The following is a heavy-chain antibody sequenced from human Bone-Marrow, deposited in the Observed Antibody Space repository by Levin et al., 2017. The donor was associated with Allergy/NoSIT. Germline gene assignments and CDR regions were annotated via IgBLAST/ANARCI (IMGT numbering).Heavy chain of an antibody. Sequence: GGSLRLSCAVSGFTFGSFEMNWVRQAPGKGLEWVSYISDSGSTIYYADSVKGRFSISRDNAKNSLYLRMNSLRAEDTAVYYCARERYSSGWDAFDIWGQGTMVTVSS. CDR3: ARERYSSGWDAFDI. CDR2: ISDSGSTI. J-gene: IGHJ3*02. D-gene: IGHD6-19*01. V-gene: IGHV3-48*03. CDR1: GFTFGSFE.